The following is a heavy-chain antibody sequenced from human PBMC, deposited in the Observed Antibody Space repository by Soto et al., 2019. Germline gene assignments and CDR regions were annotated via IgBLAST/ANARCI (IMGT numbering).Heavy chain of an antibody. V-gene: IGHV3-9*01. J-gene: IGHJ4*02. CDR1: GFRFDGYA. Sequence: GGSLRLSCAVSGFRFDGYAMHWVRQAPGKGLEWVSGISWNSGIIGYADSVKGRFTISRDNAENSLYLHMNSLRVEDTALYYCAKDNYSDSHGSHFDYWGQGTQVTVSS. CDR3: AKDNYSDSHGSHFDY. D-gene: IGHD3-22*01. CDR2: ISWNSGII.